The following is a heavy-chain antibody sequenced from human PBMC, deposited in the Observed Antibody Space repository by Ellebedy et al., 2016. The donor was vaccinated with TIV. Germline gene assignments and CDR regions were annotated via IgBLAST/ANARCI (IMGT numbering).Heavy chain of an antibody. CDR2: ISYDGSNK. Sequence: GESLKISXAASGFTFSSYGMHWVRQAPGKGLEWVAVISYDGSNKYYADSVKGRFTISRDNSKNTLYLQMNSLRAEDTAVYYCAKAPDYGDYYFDYWGQGTLVTVSS. J-gene: IGHJ4*02. CDR1: GFTFSSYG. CDR3: AKAPDYGDYYFDY. D-gene: IGHD4-17*01. V-gene: IGHV3-30*18.